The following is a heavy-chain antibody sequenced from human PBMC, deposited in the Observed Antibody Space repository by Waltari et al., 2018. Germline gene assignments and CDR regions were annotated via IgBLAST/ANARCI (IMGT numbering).Heavy chain of an antibody. CDR1: GGSFSGYQ. CDR3: ASTTPFDLFDY. J-gene: IGHJ4*02. CDR2: ISHFGST. Sequence: QVQLQQWGAGLLKPSETLSLTCAVSGGSFSGYQLTWIRQPPGKGLEWIGEISHFGSTKYNSSLVGRVTISIDTSKNHFSLTLNSVTAADTAVYYCASTTPFDLFDYWGQGTLVTVSS. D-gene: IGHD3-9*01. V-gene: IGHV4-34*01.